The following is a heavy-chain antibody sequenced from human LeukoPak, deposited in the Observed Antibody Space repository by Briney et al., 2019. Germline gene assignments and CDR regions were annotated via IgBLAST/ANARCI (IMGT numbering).Heavy chain of an antibody. CDR1: GFTFSSYA. Sequence: GGSLRLSCEASGFTFSSYAMSWVRQAPGKGLEWVSAISGSGGSTYYADSVKGRFTISRDNSKNTLYLQMSSLRAEDTAVYYCAKDSSGDGYNTYWGQGTLVTVSS. J-gene: IGHJ4*02. V-gene: IGHV3-23*01. CDR3: AKDSSGDGYNTY. CDR2: ISGSGGST. D-gene: IGHD5-24*01.